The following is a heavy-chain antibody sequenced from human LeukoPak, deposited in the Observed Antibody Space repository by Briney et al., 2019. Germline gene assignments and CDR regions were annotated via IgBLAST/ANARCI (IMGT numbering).Heavy chain of an antibody. V-gene: IGHV1-18*01. D-gene: IGHD3-3*01. CDR1: GYTFTSYG. CDR2: ISAYNGNT. Sequence: ASVKVSCKASGYTFTSYGISWVRQAPGQGLEWMGWISAYNGNTNYAQKLQGRVTMTTDTSTSTAYMELRSLRSDDTAVYYCAREEQTGDFWSGYNWFDPWGQGALVTVSS. CDR3: AREEQTGDFWSGYNWFDP. J-gene: IGHJ5*02.